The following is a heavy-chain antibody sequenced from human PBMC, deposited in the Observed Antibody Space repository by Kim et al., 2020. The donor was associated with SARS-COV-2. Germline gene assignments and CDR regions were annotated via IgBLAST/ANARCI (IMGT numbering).Heavy chain of an antibody. CDR2: IYYSGTT. D-gene: IGHD3-3*01. CDR3: ARQRGLGSWSFDY. V-gene: IGHV4-39*01. CDR1: GDSIITSSYY. J-gene: IGHJ4*02. Sequence: SETLSLTCTVSGDSIITSSYYWGWIRQPPGKGLEWIGSIYYSGTTYYNPSLKSRAAISVDTSKNQFSLRLSSMTAADTAVYYCARQRGLGSWSFDYWGQGTLVTVSS.